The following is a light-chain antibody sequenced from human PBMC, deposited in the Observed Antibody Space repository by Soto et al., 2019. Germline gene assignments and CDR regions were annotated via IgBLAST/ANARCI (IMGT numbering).Light chain of an antibody. V-gene: IGKV3-11*01. Sequence: EIVMTQSPATLSVSPGERAALSCRASQSISSHLAWYQQKPGQAPRLLIFDSSNRATGIPARFSGSGYGTDFTLSISSLEPEDFALYYCQQHDILPITFGQGTRLEIK. J-gene: IGKJ5*01. CDR3: QQHDILPIT. CDR2: DSS. CDR1: QSISSH.